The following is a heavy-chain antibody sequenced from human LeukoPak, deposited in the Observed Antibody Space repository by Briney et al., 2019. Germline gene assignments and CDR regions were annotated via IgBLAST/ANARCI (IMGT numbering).Heavy chain of an antibody. D-gene: IGHD1-14*01. CDR3: ARQAQDGSDNYFDP. J-gene: IGHJ5*02. CDR2: IWTSGIT. V-gene: IGHV4-4*09. Sequence: SETLSLTCTVSGGSISGHYWSWLRQSPGRGLEWIGNIWTSGITKYNPSLNSRVSISIDTSKNQFSLKVSSMTAADTAVYYCARQAQDGSDNYFDPWGQGTLVTVYS. CDR1: GGSISGHY.